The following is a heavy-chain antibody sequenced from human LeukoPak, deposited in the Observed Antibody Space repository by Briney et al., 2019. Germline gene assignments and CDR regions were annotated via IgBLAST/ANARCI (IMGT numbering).Heavy chain of an antibody. D-gene: IGHD5-24*01. J-gene: IGHJ4*02. CDR3: ARLRRDGYNPPSDILYYFDY. CDR2: IYPGDSDT. Sequence: PGESLKISCKGSGYSFTSYWIGWVHQMPGKGLEWMGIIYPGDSDTRYSPSFQGQVTISADKSISTAYLQWSSLKASDTAMYYCARLRRDGYNPPSDILYYFDYWGQGTLVTVSS. V-gene: IGHV5-51*07. CDR1: GYSFTSYW.